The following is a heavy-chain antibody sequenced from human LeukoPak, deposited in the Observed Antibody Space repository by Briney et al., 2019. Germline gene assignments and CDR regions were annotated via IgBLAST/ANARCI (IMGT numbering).Heavy chain of an antibody. CDR3: AKAYGGTTGNDY. CDR1: GFTFSSYA. V-gene: IGHV3-23*01. D-gene: IGHD1-1*01. CDR2: ISISGGSS. Sequence: GGSLRLSCAASGFTFSSYAMSWVRQAPGKGLEWVSGISISGGSSFYADSVKGRFTISRDNSKNTLYLQMNSLRAEDTAVYYCAKAYGGTTGNDYWGQETLVTVSS. J-gene: IGHJ4*02.